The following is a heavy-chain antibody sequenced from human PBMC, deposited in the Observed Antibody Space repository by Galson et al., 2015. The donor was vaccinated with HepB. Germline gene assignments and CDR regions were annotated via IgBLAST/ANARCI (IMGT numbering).Heavy chain of an antibody. D-gene: IGHD2-2*01. V-gene: IGHV5-51*01. CDR1: GFTFTTYW. Sequence: QSGAEVKKPGESLKISCKGSGFTFTTYWIGWVRQMPGKGLEWMGIIYPGDSDTRYSPSFQGQVTISADKSISTAYLHWSSLKASDTAMYYCATSSPTATSLGLLDYWGQGTPVTVSS. CDR3: ATSSPTATSLGLLDY. J-gene: IGHJ4*02. CDR2: IYPGDSDT.